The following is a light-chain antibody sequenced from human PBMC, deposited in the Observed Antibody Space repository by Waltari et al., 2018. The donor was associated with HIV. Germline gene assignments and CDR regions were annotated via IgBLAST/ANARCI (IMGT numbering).Light chain of an antibody. CDR2: GAS. CDR1: QSVSSSY. J-gene: IGKJ2*03. V-gene: IGKV3-20*01. Sequence: EIVLTQSPGTLSLSPGERATLSCRASQSVSSSYLAWYQQKPGQAPRLLIYGASSRATVIPDRFSGSVSGTDFTLTISRLEPEDFAVYYCQQYGNSPDSFGQGTKLEIK. CDR3: QQYGNSPDS.